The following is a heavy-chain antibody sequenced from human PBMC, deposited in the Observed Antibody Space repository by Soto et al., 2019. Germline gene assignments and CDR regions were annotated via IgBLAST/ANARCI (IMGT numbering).Heavy chain of an antibody. CDR2: IGTTGDT. D-gene: IGHD3-22*01. CDR1: GSTFSSYD. V-gene: IGHV3-13*04. Sequence: PGGSLRLSCSASGSTFSSYDMHWVRQGTGKGLEWVSAIGTTGDTYYAGSVKGRFTISRENAKNSLYLQMNSLRAGDTAIYFCARAIGPNIFDYWGQGNLVTVSS. CDR3: ARAIGPNIFDY. J-gene: IGHJ4*02.